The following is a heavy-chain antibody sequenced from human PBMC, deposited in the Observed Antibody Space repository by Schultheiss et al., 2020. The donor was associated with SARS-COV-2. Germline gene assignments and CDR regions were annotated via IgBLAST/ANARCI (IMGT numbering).Heavy chain of an antibody. CDR1: GFTFSDTF. V-gene: IGHV3-11*01. CDR3: ARRGFYYGSGTHGNAFDV. J-gene: IGHJ3*01. CDR2: ISSSGSTI. D-gene: IGHD3-10*01. Sequence: GGSLRLSCVASGFTFSDTFMTWIRQSPAKGLEWLSYISSSGSTIFYADSVKGRFTISRDSSKNTLYLQMNSLRVEDAAVYYCARRGFYYGSGTHGNAFDVWGQGTMVTVSS.